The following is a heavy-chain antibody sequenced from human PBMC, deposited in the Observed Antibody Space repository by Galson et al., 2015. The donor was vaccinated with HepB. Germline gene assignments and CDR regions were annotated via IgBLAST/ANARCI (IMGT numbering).Heavy chain of an antibody. V-gene: IGHV3-7*03. CDR2: IKQDGSEK. Sequence: SLRLSCAASGFTSSSYWMSWVRQAPGKGLERVANIKQDGSEKYYVDSVKGRFTISRDNAKNSLYLQMNSLRAEDTAVYYCARGRTHIVGARATWFDPWGQGTLVTVSS. CDR1: GFTSSSYW. J-gene: IGHJ5*02. D-gene: IGHD2-21*01. CDR3: ARGRTHIVGARATWFDP.